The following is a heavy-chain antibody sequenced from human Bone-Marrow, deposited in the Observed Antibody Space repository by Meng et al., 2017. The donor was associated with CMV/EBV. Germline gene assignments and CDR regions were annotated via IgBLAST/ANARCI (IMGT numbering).Heavy chain of an antibody. CDR1: GITFDNAW. D-gene: IGHD6-13*01. CDR2: IKYDGIEI. Sequence: GESLKISCVASGITFDNAWMTWVRQAPGKGPEWVANIKYDGIEIHSVDSLRGRFSISRDNAKNSLYLQMDRLRAEDTAVYYCGKISIKAAGGYWGQGTLVTVSS. J-gene: IGHJ4*02. CDR3: GKISIKAAGGY. V-gene: IGHV3-7*01.